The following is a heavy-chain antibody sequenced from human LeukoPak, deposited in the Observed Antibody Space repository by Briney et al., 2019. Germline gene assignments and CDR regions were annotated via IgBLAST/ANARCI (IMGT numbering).Heavy chain of an antibody. CDR2: ISSSGSTI. V-gene: IGHV3-48*04. D-gene: IGHD3-3*01. CDR3: ARVLREWLLFGWFDP. CDR1: GFTFSSYW. Sequence: GGSLRLSCAASGFTFSSYWMSWVRQAPGKGLEWLSYISSSGSTIYYADSVKGRFTISRDNAKNSLYLQMNSLRAEDTAVYYCARVLREWLLFGWFDPWGQGTLVTVSS. J-gene: IGHJ5*02.